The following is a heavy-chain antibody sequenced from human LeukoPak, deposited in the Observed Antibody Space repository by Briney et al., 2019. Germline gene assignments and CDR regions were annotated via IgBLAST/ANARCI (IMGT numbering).Heavy chain of an antibody. D-gene: IGHD5-18*01. CDR1: GYTFTGYY. CDR2: INPKSGGT. J-gene: IGHJ6*03. V-gene: IGHV1-2*02. CDR3: ARDLGVGYSLVLYYYMDV. Sequence: AASVKVSCKASGYTFTGYYMHWVRQAPGQGLEWMGWINPKSGGTNYAQKFQGRVTMTRDTSISTAYMELSRLRSDDTAVYYCARDLGVGYSLVLYYYMDVWGKGTTVTISS.